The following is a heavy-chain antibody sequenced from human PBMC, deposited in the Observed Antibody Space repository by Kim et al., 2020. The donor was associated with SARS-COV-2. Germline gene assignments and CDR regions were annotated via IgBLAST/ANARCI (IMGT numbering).Heavy chain of an antibody. Sequence: GGSLRLSCAASGITFSNYWMHWVRQAPGKGLVWVSYIVSDGSRTSYADSVKGRFTISRDNAKNTLYLQMNSLGAEDTAVYYCARHITTTMDVWGQGTTVTVSS. D-gene: IGHD3-10*01. V-gene: IGHV3-74*01. CDR1: GITFSNYW. CDR2: IVSDGSRT. CDR3: ARHITTTMDV. J-gene: IGHJ6*02.